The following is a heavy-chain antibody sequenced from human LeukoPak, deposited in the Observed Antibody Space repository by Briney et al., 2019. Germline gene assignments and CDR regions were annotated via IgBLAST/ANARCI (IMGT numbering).Heavy chain of an antibody. CDR3: ARMTYYYDSSGYTPLDY. CDR2: IYYSGST. CDR1: GGSISSSNY. Sequence: PSETLSLTCAVSGGSISSSNYWGWIRQPPGKGLEWIGSIYYSGSTYYNPSLKSRVTISVDTSKNQFSLKLSSVTAADTAVYYCARMTYYYDSSGYTPLDYWGQGTLVTVSS. D-gene: IGHD3-22*01. J-gene: IGHJ4*02. V-gene: IGHV4-39*07.